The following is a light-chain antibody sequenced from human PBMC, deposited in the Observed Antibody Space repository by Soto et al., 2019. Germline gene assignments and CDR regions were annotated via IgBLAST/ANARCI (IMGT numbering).Light chain of an antibody. CDR3: QQDQSWPA. V-gene: IGKV3-15*01. J-gene: IGKJ1*01. CDR1: QSVFSS. Sequence: EIVMTQSPATLSVSPGARATLSCRASQSVFSSLAWYQQRPGQAPRLLIYGSATRATGIPDRFSGSGSGTEFTLTISSLQSEDSGVYYCQQDQSWPAFGQGTKVEIK. CDR2: GSA.